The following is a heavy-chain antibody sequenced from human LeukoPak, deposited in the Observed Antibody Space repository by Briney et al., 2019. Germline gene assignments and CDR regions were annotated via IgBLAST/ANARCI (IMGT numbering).Heavy chain of an antibody. CDR3: TAHYDYVWGSSINWFDP. CDR1: GFTFSNAW. D-gene: IGHD3-16*01. Sequence: NPGGSLRLSCAASGFTFSNAWMSWVRQAPGKGLEWVGRIKSNTDGGTTDYAAPVKGRLTISRDDSKNTLYLQMNSLKTEDTAVYYCTAHYDYVWGSSINWFDPWGQGTLVTVSS. CDR2: IKSNTDGGTT. V-gene: IGHV3-15*01. J-gene: IGHJ5*02.